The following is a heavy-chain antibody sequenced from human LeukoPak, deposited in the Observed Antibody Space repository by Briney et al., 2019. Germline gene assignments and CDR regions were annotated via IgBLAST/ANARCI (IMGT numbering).Heavy chain of an antibody. V-gene: IGHV3-23*01. CDR1: GFTFSSYA. Sequence: GGSLRLSCAASGFTFSSYAMNWVRQAPGKGLEWVSGISGSGGSTYYADSVKGRFTISRDNSKNTLYLHMNSLRAEDTAVYYCAKDGYSGYAGPYYFDYWGQGTLVTVSS. D-gene: IGHD5-12*01. J-gene: IGHJ4*02. CDR3: AKDGYSGYAGPYYFDY. CDR2: ISGSGGST.